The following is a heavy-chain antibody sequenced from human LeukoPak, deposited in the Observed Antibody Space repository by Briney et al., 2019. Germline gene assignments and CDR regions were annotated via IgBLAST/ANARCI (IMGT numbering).Heavy chain of an antibody. CDR2: ISSSSRYI. CDR1: GFTLSSYS. Sequence: NPGGSLRLSCADPGFTLSSYSMNGVRQAPGKGLEWGSSISSSSRYIYYADSVKGRFPISRDNAKNSLYLQMNSLRAEDTAVYYCARDREDIVVVPAAGDNCFYPWGQGTLVTVSS. J-gene: IGHJ5*02. CDR3: ARDREDIVVVPAAGDNCFYP. D-gene: IGHD2-2*01. V-gene: IGHV3-21*01.